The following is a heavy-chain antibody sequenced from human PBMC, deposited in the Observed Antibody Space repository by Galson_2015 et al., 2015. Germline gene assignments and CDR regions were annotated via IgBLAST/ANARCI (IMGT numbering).Heavy chain of an antibody. CDR3: ARDRPSFTATDAFDT. CDR1: GDSVSSNSAA. V-gene: IGHV6-1*01. D-gene: IGHD4-11*01. CDR2: TYYRSKWYN. Sequence: CAISGDSVSSNSAAWSWIRQSPSRGLEWLGRTYYRSKWYNDYAVSVKSRITINPDTSKNQFSLQLKSVTPEDTAVYYCARDRPSFTATDAFDTWGQGTMVTVSS. J-gene: IGHJ3*02.